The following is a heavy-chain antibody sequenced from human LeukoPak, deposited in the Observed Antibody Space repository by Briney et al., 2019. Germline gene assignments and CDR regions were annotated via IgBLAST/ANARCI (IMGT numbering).Heavy chain of an antibody. D-gene: IGHD6-13*01. CDR2: INHSGST. CDR3: ARRRAAGNFDY. CDR1: GGSFGGYY. Sequence: SETLSLTCAVYGGSFGGYYWSWIRQPPGKGLEWIGEINHSGSTNYNPSLKSRVTISVDTSKNQFSLKLSSVTAADTAVYYCARRRAAGNFDYWGQGTLVTVSS. J-gene: IGHJ4*02. V-gene: IGHV4-34*01.